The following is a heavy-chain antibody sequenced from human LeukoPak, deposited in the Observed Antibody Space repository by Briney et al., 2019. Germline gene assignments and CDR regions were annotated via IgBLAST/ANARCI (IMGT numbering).Heavy chain of an antibody. CDR2: INHSGLT. J-gene: IGHJ5*02. CDR3: ARERRSPGIKCFDP. V-gene: IGHV4-34*01. CDR1: GGSFSVDS. Sequence: SETLSLTCAVYGGSFSVDSWTWLRQSPGEGLEWIGEINHSGLTKYNPSLKSRVSISVEMSKKQFSLKLTSVTAADTAVYYCARERRSPGIKCFDPWGQGTLVTVSS. D-gene: IGHD5-12*01.